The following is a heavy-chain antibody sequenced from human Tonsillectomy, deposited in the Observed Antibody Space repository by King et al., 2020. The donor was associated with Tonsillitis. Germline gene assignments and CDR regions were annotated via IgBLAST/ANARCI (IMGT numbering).Heavy chain of an antibody. Sequence: VQLVESGGGVVQPGRSLRLSCAASGFTFSSYGMHWVRQAPGKGLEWVAVIWYDGSNKYYADSVKGRFTISRDNSKNTLYLQMNSLRAEDTAVYYCARDSVAGRFYTPDYWGQGTLVTVSS. CDR3: ARDSVAGRFYTPDY. J-gene: IGHJ4*02. CDR1: GFTFSSYG. V-gene: IGHV3-33*01. CDR2: IWYDGSNK. D-gene: IGHD6-19*01.